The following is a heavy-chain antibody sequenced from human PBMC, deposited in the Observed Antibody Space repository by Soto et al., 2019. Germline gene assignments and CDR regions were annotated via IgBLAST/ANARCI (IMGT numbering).Heavy chain of an antibody. J-gene: IGHJ2*01. CDR1: GYTFTSYG. D-gene: IGHD2-8*01. CDR3: ARVGDTKYCYFDL. V-gene: IGHV1-18*04. CDR2: ISAYNGNT. Sequence: QVQLVQSGAEVKKPGASVKVSCKASGYTFTSYGISWVRQAPGQGLERMGWISAYNGNTNYAQKLQGRVTRTTDTSTSTAYMDLRTLKSDDTAVYYCARVGDTKYCYFDLSGRGTLVTVSS.